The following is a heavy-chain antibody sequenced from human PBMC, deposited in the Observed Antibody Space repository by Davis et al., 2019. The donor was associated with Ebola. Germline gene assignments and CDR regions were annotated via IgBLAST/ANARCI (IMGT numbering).Heavy chain of an antibody. J-gene: IGHJ3*02. CDR3: AKDTSNIWFDM. CDR2: IKQDGSEK. V-gene: IGHV3-7*03. Sequence: GGSLRLSCAASGFTFSSSWMTWVRQAPGKGLEWVANIKQDGSEKYCVDSVKGRFTISRDNSKNTLYLQMNGLRVEDTAIYYCAKDTSNIWFDMWGQGTNVTVSS. D-gene: IGHD2-2*01. CDR1: GFTFSSSW.